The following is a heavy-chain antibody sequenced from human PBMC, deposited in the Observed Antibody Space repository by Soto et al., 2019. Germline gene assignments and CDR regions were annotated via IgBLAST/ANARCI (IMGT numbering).Heavy chain of an antibody. V-gene: IGHV3-23*01. CDR3: AKEPLAQGRCWYADN. CDR1: GFSFSTFA. J-gene: IGHJ4*02. D-gene: IGHD6-13*01. CDR2: ISGDGSTT. Sequence: EVQLLESGGDLVQPGGSLRLSCAATGFSFSTFAMSCVRQAPGKGLEWVSAISGDGSTTYYVDSVKDRFTISRDNSRNTLSLPMNGLRVDDTARYYCAKEPLAQGRCWYADNWGQGTLVTVSS.